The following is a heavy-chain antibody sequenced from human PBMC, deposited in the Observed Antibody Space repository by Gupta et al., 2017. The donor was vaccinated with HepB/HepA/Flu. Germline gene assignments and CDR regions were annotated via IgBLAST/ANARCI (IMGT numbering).Heavy chain of an antibody. Sequence: EVQLLESGGGLVQPGGSLRLSCAASGFTFNTYATSWVRQGPGMGLEWVSTFSGSDGGASYADSVKGRLTVSRDDSKKTLYLQMDSLRAEDTAIYYCANHTTWGDFDPWGQGTLVIVSS. V-gene: IGHV3-23*01. D-gene: IGHD2-21*01. CDR2: FSGSDGGA. CDR3: ANHTTWGDFDP. CDR1: GFTFNTYA. J-gene: IGHJ5*02.